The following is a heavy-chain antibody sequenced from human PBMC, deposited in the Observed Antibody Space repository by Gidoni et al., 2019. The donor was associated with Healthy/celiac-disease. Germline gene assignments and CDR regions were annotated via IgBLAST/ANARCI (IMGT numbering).Heavy chain of an antibody. D-gene: IGHD4-17*01. V-gene: IGHV3-9*01. CDR1: GFTFDDYA. Sequence: EVQLVESGGGLVQPGRSLRLSCAASGFTFDDYAMHWVRQAPGKGLEWVSGSSWNSGSIGYADSVKGRFTISRDNAKNSLYLQMNSLRAEDTALYYCAKAPIRDPYAFDIWGQGTMVTVSS. CDR3: AKAPIRDPYAFDI. CDR2: SSWNSGSI. J-gene: IGHJ3*02.